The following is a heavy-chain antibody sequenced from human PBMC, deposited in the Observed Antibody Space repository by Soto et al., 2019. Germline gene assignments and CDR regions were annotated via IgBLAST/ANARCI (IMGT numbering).Heavy chain of an antibody. CDR2: IYPGDSDT. CDR3: ARRPYDYGDYLPFMGFDY. J-gene: IGHJ4*02. CDR1: GYSFTSYW. Sequence: GESLKISCKGSGYSFTSYWIGWVRQMPGKGLEWMGIIYPGDSDTRYSPSFQGQVTISADKSISTAYLQWSSLKASDTAMYYCARRPYDYGDYLPFMGFDYWGQGTLVTVSS. D-gene: IGHD4-17*01. V-gene: IGHV5-51*01.